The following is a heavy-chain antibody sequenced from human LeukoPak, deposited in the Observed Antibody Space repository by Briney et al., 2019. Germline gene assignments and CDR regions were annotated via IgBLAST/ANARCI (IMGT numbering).Heavy chain of an antibody. CDR1: GGSFSGYY. V-gene: IGHV4-34*01. CDR3: AKGLGY. J-gene: IGHJ4*02. Sequence: SETLSLTCAVYGGSFSGYYWSWIRQPPGKGLEWIGEINHSGSTNYNPSLKSRVTISVDTSKNQFSLKLSSVTAADTAVYYCAKGLGYWGQGTLVTVSS. CDR2: INHSGST.